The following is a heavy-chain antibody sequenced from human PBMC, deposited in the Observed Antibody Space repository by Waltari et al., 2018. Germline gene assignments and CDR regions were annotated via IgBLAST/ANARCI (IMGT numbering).Heavy chain of an antibody. V-gene: IGHV1-18*01. CDR1: GYTFTSYG. Sequence: QVQLVQSGAEVKTPGASVKVSCKASGYTFTSYGISWVRQAPGQGLEWMGWVSAYNGNTNYAQKLQGRVTMTTDTSTSTAYMELRSLRSDDTAVYYCARVFHYYDSSDNRYYFDYWGQGTLVTVSS. CDR3: ARVFHYYDSSDNRYYFDY. D-gene: IGHD3-22*01. CDR2: VSAYNGNT. J-gene: IGHJ4*02.